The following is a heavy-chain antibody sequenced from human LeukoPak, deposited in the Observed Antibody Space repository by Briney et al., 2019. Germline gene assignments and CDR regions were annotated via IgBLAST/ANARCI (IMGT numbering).Heavy chain of an antibody. CDR3: ARARKTYYYDSSGYS. Sequence: ASVKVSCKASGYTFTGYYMHWVRQAPGQGLEWMGWINPNSGGTNYAQKFQGRVTMTRDTSISTAYMELSSLRSEDTAVYYCARARKTYYYDSSGYSWGQGTLVTVSS. CDR1: GYTFTGYY. D-gene: IGHD3-22*01. J-gene: IGHJ4*02. V-gene: IGHV1-2*02. CDR2: INPNSGGT.